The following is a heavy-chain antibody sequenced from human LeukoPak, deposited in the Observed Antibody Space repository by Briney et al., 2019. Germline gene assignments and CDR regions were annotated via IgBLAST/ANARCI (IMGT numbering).Heavy chain of an antibody. J-gene: IGHJ3*02. CDR3: ARDQGPYGSGSSAFDI. D-gene: IGHD3-10*01. CDR1: GYTSTSYG. Sequence: ASVKVSCKASGYTSTSYGISWVRQAPGQGLEWMGWISAYNGNTNYAQKLQGRVTMTTDTSTSTAYMELRSLRSDDTAVYYCARDQGPYGSGSSAFDIWGQGTMVTVSS. V-gene: IGHV1-18*01. CDR2: ISAYNGNT.